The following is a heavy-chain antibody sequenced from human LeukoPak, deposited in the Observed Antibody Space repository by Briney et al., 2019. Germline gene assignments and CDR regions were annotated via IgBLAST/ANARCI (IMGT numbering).Heavy chain of an antibody. D-gene: IGHD1-1*01. CDR1: GGSLSTYY. Sequence: PSETLSLPCEVSGGSLSTYYWSWVRQPPGKGLEWIGYLYYSGTPQYTKYSPSFKSRVTVSLATSKQRFSLILNSVTAADTAGYYCARAWDWNDGAGGFDVWGQGALVTVSS. CDR3: ARAWDWNDGAGGFDV. CDR2: LYYSGTPQYT. V-gene: IGHV4-59*01. J-gene: IGHJ3*01.